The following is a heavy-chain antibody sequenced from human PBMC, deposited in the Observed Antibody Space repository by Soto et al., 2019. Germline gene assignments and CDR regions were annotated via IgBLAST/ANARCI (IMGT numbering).Heavy chain of an antibody. J-gene: IGHJ3*02. Sequence: PGGSLRLSCAASGLNFSSYAMSWVRQAPGKGLEGVSAISGSGGSTYYADSVKGRFTISRDNSKNLMYLQMNSLRADDTAVYFCARRRGPLLKDAFDIWGQGTMVTVSS. CDR3: ARRRGPLLKDAFDI. V-gene: IGHV3-23*01. D-gene: IGHD2-15*01. CDR1: GLNFSSYA. CDR2: ISGSGGST.